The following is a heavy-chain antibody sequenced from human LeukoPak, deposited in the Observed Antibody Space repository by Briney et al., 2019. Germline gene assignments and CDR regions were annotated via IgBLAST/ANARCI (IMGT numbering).Heavy chain of an antibody. D-gene: IGHD2-2*01. Sequence: GSLRLSCAASGFTFSSYAMSWVRQAPGKGLEWVSAISGSGGSTYYADSVKGRFTISRDNSKNTLYLQMNSLRAEDTAVYYCAKDIYCSSTSCSYFDYWGQGTLVTVSS. CDR3: AKDIYCSSTSCSYFDY. CDR1: GFTFSSYA. CDR2: ISGSGGST. J-gene: IGHJ4*02. V-gene: IGHV3-23*01.